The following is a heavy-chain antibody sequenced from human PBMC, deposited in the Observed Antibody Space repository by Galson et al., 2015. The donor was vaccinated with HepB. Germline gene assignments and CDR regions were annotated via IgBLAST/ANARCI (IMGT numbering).Heavy chain of an antibody. CDR3: ARGLGDFWSGYYYVY. D-gene: IGHD3-3*01. CDR2: ISVYNGNT. J-gene: IGHJ4*02. Sequence: SVKVSCKAPGYTFTKYGITWVRQAPGQGLEWMGWISVYNGNTNYAQRVQRRVTMTTDTSTSTAYMELRSLRSDDTAVYYCARGLGDFWSGYYYVYWGQGTLVTVSS. CDR1: GYTFTKYG. V-gene: IGHV1-18*04.